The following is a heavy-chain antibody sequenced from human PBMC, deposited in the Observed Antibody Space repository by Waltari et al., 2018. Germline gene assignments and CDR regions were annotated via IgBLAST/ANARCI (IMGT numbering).Heavy chain of an antibody. D-gene: IGHD2-21*01. Sequence: LVESGGGLVQPGGSLRLSCVASGFSFNSFWMHWVRPAPGKGLVWVSRINNDGSNTNYVDSVKGRFTISRDNAKNTLYLQMNSLRAEDTAVYFCARQDGVSIPLDAFDIWGQGTTVAVSS. CDR2: INNDGSNT. V-gene: IGHV3-74*01. CDR1: GFSFNSFW. CDR3: ARQDGVSIPLDAFDI. J-gene: IGHJ3*02.